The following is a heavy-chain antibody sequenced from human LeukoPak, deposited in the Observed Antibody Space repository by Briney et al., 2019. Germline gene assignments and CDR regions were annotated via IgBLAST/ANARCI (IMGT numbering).Heavy chain of an antibody. CDR1: GFTFTSYG. Sequence: GGSLRLSCAASGFTFTSYGMHWVRQAPGKRLEWVAVISYDGSKKYYADSAKGRFTISRDNSKNTLYLQTNSLRAEDTAVYYCAREGTVTTSPEYFQHWGQGTLVTVSS. D-gene: IGHD4-17*01. CDR2: ISYDGSKK. CDR3: AREGTVTTSPEYFQH. V-gene: IGHV3-30*03. J-gene: IGHJ1*01.